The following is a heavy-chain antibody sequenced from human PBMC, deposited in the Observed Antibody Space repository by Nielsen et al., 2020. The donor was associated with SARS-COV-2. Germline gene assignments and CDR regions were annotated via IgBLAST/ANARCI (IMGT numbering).Heavy chain of an antibody. D-gene: IGHD5-24*01. Sequence: SETLSLTCTVSGGSISSYYWSWIRQPPGKGLEWIGYIYYSGSTNYNPSLKSRVTISVDTSKNQFSLKLSSVTAEDTAVYYCARPLATVNYYYGMDVWGQGTTVTVSS. CDR2: IYYSGST. CDR1: GGSISSYY. V-gene: IGHV4-59*01. CDR3: ARPLATVNYYYGMDV. J-gene: IGHJ6*02.